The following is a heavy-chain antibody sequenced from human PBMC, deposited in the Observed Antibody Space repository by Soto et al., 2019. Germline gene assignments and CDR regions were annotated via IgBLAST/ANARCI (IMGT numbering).Heavy chain of an antibody. V-gene: IGHV4-38-2*01. CDR1: GYSISSGYY. Sequence: PSETLSLTCAVSGYSISSGYYWGWIRQPPGKGLEWIGSIYHSGSTYYNPSLKSRVTISVDTSKNQFSLKLSSVTAADTAVYYCAKGPQIRFLEWLFADSYFDYWGQGTLVTVSS. CDR2: IYHSGST. J-gene: IGHJ4*02. CDR3: AKGPQIRFLEWLFADSYFDY. D-gene: IGHD3-3*01.